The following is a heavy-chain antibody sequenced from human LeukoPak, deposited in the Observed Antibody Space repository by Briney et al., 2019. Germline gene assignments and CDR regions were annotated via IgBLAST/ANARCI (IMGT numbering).Heavy chain of an antibody. J-gene: IGHJ4*02. D-gene: IGHD4-11*01. CDR2: INPIGGTT. V-gene: IGHV1-46*01. Sequence: ASVKVSCKASGYTFTGYYIHWVRQAPGEGLEWMEIINPIGGTTDYAQKFQGRVTMARDTSTSTVYMELSSLRSEDTAVYYCARQQGLQNLNFDYWGQGTLVTVSS. CDR3: ARQQGLQNLNFDY. CDR1: GYTFTGYY.